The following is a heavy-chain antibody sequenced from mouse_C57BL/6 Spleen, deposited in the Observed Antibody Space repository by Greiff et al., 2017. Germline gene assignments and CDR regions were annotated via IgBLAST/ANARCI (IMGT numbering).Heavy chain of an antibody. J-gene: IGHJ2*01. CDR1: GFTFSDYG. D-gene: IGHD2-4*01. V-gene: IGHV5-17*01. CDR3: SYDYDGGVYFDY. Sequence: DVHLVESGGGLVKPGGSLKLSCAASGFTFSDYGMHWVRQAPEKGLEWVAYISSGSSTIYYADTVKGRFTISRDNAKNTLFLQMTSLRSEDTAMYYCSYDYDGGVYFDYWGQGTTLTVSS. CDR2: ISSGSSTI.